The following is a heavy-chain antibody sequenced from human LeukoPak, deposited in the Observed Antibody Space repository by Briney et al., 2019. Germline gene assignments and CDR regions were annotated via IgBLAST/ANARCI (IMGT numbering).Heavy chain of an antibody. CDR1: GFTFSSYS. Sequence: SGGSLRLSCAASGFTFSSYSMNWVRQAPGKGLEWVSYISSRSSTIYNADSVKGRLTISRDNAENSLYLQMNSLRDEDTAVYYCARLGTHWNYWYFDLWGRGTLVTVSS. V-gene: IGHV3-48*02. J-gene: IGHJ2*01. CDR2: ISSRSSTI. CDR3: ARLGTHWNYWYFDL. D-gene: IGHD1-1*01.